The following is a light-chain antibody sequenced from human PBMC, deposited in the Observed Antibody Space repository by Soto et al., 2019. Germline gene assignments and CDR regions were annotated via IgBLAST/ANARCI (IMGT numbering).Light chain of an antibody. CDR1: QSVSTSN. CDR2: GAS. Sequence: IVWTESPGKMSSFAGRRATLSCRASQSVSTSNLAWYQQRPGQAPRLLIYGASRRATGIPDRFSGSGSGTDFTLTIRTLEPEDLAVYYCQPYGKSVWRFGQGTKVDIK. CDR3: QPYGKSVWR. V-gene: IGKV3-20*01. J-gene: IGKJ1*01.